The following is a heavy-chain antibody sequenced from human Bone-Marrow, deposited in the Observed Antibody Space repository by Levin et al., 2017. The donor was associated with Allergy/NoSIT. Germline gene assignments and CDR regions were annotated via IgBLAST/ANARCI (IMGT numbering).Heavy chain of an antibody. V-gene: IGHV4-31*03. CDR2: IYYSGST. CDR3: ASGGLTISTNWFDP. CDR1: VGSISRGGYY. J-gene: IGHJ5*02. D-gene: IGHD3-3*01. Sequence: SETLSLTCTVSVGSISRGGYYWSWIRQLPGTGLEWIGNIYYSGSTSYNPSLKSRVTISIDSSKDQFSLNLSSVTAADTAVYYCASGGLTISTNWFDPWGQGTLVTVSS.